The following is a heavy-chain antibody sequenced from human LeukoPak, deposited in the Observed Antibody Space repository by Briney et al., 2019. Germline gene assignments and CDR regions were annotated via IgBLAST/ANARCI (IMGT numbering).Heavy chain of an antibody. CDR1: GFTFSSYN. CDR2: ISSSGSTI. D-gene: IGHD1-1*01. J-gene: IGHJ4*02. Sequence: GGSLRLSCAASGFTFSSYNMNWVRQAPGKGLEWVSYISSSGSTIYYADSVKGRFTISRDNSKNTLYLQMNSLRAEDTAVYYCAKLWTGTTSYWGQGTLVTVSS. V-gene: IGHV3-48*01. CDR3: AKLWTGTTSY.